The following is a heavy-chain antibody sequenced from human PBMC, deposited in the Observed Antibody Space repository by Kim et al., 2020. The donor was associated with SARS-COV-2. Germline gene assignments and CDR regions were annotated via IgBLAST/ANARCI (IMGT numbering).Heavy chain of an antibody. J-gene: IGHJ4*02. CDR2: ISSSSSYI. CDR3: AREPAHYYGSGSYYPDY. V-gene: IGHV3-21*01. CDR1: GFTFSSYS. D-gene: IGHD3-10*01. Sequence: GGSLRLSCAASGFTFSSYSMNWVRQAPGKGLEWVSSISSSSSYIYYADSVKGRFTISRDNAKNSLYLQMNSLRAEDTAVYYCAREPAHYYGSGSYYPDYWGQGTLVTVSS.